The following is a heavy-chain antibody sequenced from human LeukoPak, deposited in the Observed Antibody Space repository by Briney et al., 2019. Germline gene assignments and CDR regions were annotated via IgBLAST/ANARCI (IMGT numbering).Heavy chain of an antibody. D-gene: IGHD1-20*01. CDR2: ISGSGGST. J-gene: IGHJ4*02. CDR3: AKENNNWNDYGEFGY. Sequence: GGSLRLSCAASGFTFTSYAMSWVREAPGKGLEWVSAISGSGGSTYYADSVKGRFTISRDNSKNTLYLQMNSLRAEDTAVYYCAKENNNWNDYGEFGYWGQGTLVTVSS. V-gene: IGHV3-23*01. CDR1: GFTFTSYA.